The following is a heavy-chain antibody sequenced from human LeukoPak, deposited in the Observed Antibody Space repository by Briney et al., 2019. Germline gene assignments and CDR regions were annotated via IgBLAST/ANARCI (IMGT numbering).Heavy chain of an antibody. V-gene: IGHV4-59*01. CDR2: IYHTGST. J-gene: IGHJ4*02. CDR3: ARGLNRNDYGDYGY. D-gene: IGHD4-17*01. CDR1: GGSISSYY. Sequence: SETLSLTCTVSGGSISSYYWSWIRQPPGKGLEWIGYIYHTGSTSYNPSLKGRVTISVDTSKNQFSLKLSSVTAADTAVYYCARGLNRNDYGDYGYWGQGTLVTVSS.